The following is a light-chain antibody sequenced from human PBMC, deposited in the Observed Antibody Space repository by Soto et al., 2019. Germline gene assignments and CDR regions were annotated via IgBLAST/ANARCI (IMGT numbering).Light chain of an antibody. CDR2: DAS. CDR1: QDISNY. Sequence: DIHMTQSRSSLSASVGDRVTITCQASQDISNYLNWYQQKPGKAPKLLIYDASNLETGVPSRFSGSGSGTDFTFTISSLQPEDIATYYCQQYDNRPSLTFGGGTKVDIK. V-gene: IGKV1-33*01. CDR3: QQYDNRPSLT. J-gene: IGKJ4*01.